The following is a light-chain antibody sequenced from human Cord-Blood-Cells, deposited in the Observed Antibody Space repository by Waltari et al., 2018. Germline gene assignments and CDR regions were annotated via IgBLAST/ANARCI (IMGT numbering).Light chain of an antibody. CDR2: RNN. CDR1: SSNIGSNY. CDR3: AAWDDSLGGRV. J-gene: IGLJ2*01. V-gene: IGLV1-47*01. Sequence: QSVLTQPPSASGTPGQRVTISCSGSSSNIGSNYVYWYQQLPGTAPKLLIYRNNQLPSGVPDRFSGSKSGTSASLAISGLRSEDEADYYCAAWDDSLGGRVFGGETKLTVL.